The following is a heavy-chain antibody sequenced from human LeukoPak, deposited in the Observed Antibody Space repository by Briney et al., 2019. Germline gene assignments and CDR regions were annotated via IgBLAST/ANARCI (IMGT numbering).Heavy chain of an antibody. V-gene: IGHV3-30*18. D-gene: IGHD2-8*01. CDR3: AKDGLMRFFDY. CDR1: GFIFSSYD. J-gene: IGHJ4*02. CDR2: ISNDGNNK. Sequence: GGSLRLSCAASGFIFSSYDMYWVRQAPGKGLEWVAVISNDGNNKQYADSVKGRFTISRDNSKNTLYLQMHSLRADDTAVYHCAKDGLMRFFDYWGQGTLVTVSS.